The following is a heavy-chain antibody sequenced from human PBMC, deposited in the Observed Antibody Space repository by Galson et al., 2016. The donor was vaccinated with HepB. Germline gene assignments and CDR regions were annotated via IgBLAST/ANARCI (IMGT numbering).Heavy chain of an antibody. CDR1: GGSLRHYY. CDR3: VRGRGYNDVFTGGPHYYGMDV. CDR2: VDDSGSA. V-gene: IGHV4-34*01. J-gene: IGHJ6*02. Sequence: SETLSLTCAVYGGSLRHYYWTWIRQAPGKGLEWIGEVDDSGSATYSPNLRSRASMSVDNSKKQFFLRLVSVTAADTGFYLCVRGRGYNDVFTGGPHYYGMDVGGQGTAVRVTS. D-gene: IGHD3-10*01.